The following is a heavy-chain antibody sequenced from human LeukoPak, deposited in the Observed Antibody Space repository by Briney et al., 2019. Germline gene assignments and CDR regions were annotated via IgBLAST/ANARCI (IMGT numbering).Heavy chain of an antibody. V-gene: IGHV3-74*01. J-gene: IGHJ5*02. D-gene: IGHD3-22*01. Sequence: GGSLRLSCAASGFTFSSYWMHWVRQAPGKGLVWVSRINSDGRNTSYADSVKGRFTISRDKAKNTLYLQMNSLRAEDTAVYYCARGSINTYYYDSSGGEWFVPWGEGALVSVSS. CDR3: ARGSINTYYYDSSGGEWFVP. CDR1: GFTFSSYW. CDR2: INSDGRNT.